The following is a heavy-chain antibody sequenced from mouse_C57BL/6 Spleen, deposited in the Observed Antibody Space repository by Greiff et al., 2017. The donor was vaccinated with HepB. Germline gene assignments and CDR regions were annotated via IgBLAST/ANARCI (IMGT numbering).Heavy chain of an antibody. D-gene: IGHD2-12*01. J-gene: IGHJ4*01. CDR3: ARDHYTY. V-gene: IGHV5-4*01. CDR2: ISDGGSYT. Sequence: DVKLVESGGGLVKPGGSLKLSCAASGFTFSSYAMSWVRQTPEKRLEWVATISDGGSYTYYPDNVKGRFTISRDNAKNNLYLQMSHLKSEDTAMYYCARDHYTYWGQGTSVTVSS. CDR1: GFTFSSYA.